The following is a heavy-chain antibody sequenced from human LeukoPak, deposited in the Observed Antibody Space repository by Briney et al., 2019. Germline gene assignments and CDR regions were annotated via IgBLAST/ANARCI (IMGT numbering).Heavy chain of an antibody. Sequence: KPSETLSLTCAVYGGSFSGYYWSWIRQPPGKGLEWIGEINQSGSTNYNPSLKSRVTISVDTSKNQFSLKLSSVTAADTAVYYCARVAIAAAGKFDYWGQGTLVTVSS. CDR2: INQSGST. D-gene: IGHD6-13*01. CDR3: ARVAIAAAGKFDY. CDR1: GGSFSGYY. V-gene: IGHV4-34*01. J-gene: IGHJ4*02.